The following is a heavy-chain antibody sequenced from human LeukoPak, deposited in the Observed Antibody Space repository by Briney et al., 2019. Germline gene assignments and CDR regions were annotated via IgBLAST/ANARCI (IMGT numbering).Heavy chain of an antibody. CDR2: IYTSGST. V-gene: IGHV4-61*02. Sequence: SETLSLTCTVSGGSISSGSCYWSWIRQPAGKGLEWIGRIYTSGSTNYNPSLKSRVTISVDTSKNQFSLKLSSVTAADTAVYYCARVPLRRYSSGWYAFDIWGQGTMVTVSS. J-gene: IGHJ3*02. CDR3: ARVPLRRYSSGWYAFDI. D-gene: IGHD6-19*01. CDR1: GGSISSGSCY.